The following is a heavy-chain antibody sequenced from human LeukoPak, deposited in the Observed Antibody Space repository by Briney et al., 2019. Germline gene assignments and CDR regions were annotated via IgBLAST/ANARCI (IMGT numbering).Heavy chain of an antibody. V-gene: IGHV4-59*01. J-gene: IGHJ4*02. D-gene: IGHD6-13*01. CDR1: GGSISSYY. CDR2: IYYSGST. Sequence: SETLSLTCTVSGGSISSYYWSWLRQPPGKGLEWLGYIYYSGSTNYNPSLKSRVTISVDTSKNQFSLKLSSVTAADTAVYYCARWTAAAGPYYYFDYWGQGTLVTVSS. CDR3: ARWTAAAGPYYYFDY.